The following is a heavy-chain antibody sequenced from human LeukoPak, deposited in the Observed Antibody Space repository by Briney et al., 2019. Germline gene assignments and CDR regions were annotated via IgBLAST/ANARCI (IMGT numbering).Heavy chain of an antibody. CDR1: GYTLTELS. J-gene: IGHJ4*02. V-gene: IGHV1-24*01. Sequence: GSVKVSCKVSGYTLTELSMHWVRQAPGKGLEWMGGFDPEDGETIYAQKFQGRVTITRDTSASTAYMELSSLRSEDTAVYYCARDRPPYYYFDYWGQGTLVTVSS. D-gene: IGHD6-6*01. CDR2: FDPEDGET. CDR3: ARDRPPYYYFDY.